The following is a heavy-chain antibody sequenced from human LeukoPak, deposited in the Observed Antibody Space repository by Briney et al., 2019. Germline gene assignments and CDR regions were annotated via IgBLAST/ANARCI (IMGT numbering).Heavy chain of an antibody. V-gene: IGHV4-39*07. J-gene: IGHJ5*02. CDR3: ARRPHYYDSSGSRTNWFDP. D-gene: IGHD3-22*01. Sequence: SETLSLTCTVSGGSISSSSYYWGWIRQPPGKGLEWIGSIYYSGSTYYNPSLKSRVTISVDTSKNRFSLKLSSVTAADTAVYYCARRPHYYDSSGSRTNWFDPWGQGTLVTVSS. CDR2: IYYSGST. CDR1: GGSISSSSYY.